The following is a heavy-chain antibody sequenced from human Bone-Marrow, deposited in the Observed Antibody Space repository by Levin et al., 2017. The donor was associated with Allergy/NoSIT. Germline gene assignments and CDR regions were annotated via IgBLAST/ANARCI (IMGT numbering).Heavy chain of an antibody. V-gene: IGHV1-24*01. J-gene: IGHJ6*03. CDR2: FDPEDGET. CDR1: GYTLTELS. Sequence: GASVKVSCKVSGYTLTELSMHWVRQAPGKGLEWMGGFDPEDGETIYAQKFQGRVTMTEDTSTDTAYMELSSLRSEDTAVYYCATGPSPEFRYCSGGSCTRAYYYYYMDVWGKGTTVTVSS. CDR3: ATGPSPEFRYCSGGSCTRAYYYYYMDV. D-gene: IGHD2-15*01.